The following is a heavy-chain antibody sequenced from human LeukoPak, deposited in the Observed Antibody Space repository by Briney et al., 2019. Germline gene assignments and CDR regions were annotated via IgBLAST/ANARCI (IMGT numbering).Heavy chain of an antibody. CDR3: AGARHGDYRWDY. D-gene: IGHD4-17*01. V-gene: IGHV5-51*01. Sequence: GESLKISCQDSGYSFTYYWIGWVRQMPGKGLEWMGIIHSADSNTKYSPSFQGQVTISADKSISTAYLQWSGLKASDTAMYYCAGARHGDYRWDYWGQGTLVSVSS. J-gene: IGHJ4*02. CDR2: IHSADSNT. CDR1: GYSFTYYW.